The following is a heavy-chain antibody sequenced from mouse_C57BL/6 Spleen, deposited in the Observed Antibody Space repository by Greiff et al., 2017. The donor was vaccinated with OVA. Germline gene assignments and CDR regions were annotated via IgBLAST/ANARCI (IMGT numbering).Heavy chain of an antibody. Sequence: VQLQQSGAELVRPGASVTLSCKASGYTFTDYEMHWVKQTPVHGLEWIGAIDPETGGTAYNQKFKGKAILTADKSSSTADMELRSLTSEDSAVYYCTRNWGFAYWGQGTLVTVSA. CDR3: TRNWGFAY. CDR2: IDPETGGT. J-gene: IGHJ3*01. CDR1: GYTFTDYE. V-gene: IGHV1-15*01. D-gene: IGHD4-1*01.